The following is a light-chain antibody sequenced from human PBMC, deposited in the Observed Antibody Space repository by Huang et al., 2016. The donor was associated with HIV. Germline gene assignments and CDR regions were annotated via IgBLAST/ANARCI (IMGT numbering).Light chain of an antibody. V-gene: IGKV1-9*01. J-gene: IGKJ5*01. CDR3: QQLKDYPVT. CDR1: QDIGNS. Sequence: IQLNQSPSSLSASVGDRVAITCRASQDIGNSLAWYQQRPGKAPKPLIYAASTLQGGVSSRFSGSVSGTYVTLTINDLQPEDFTTYYCQQLKDYPVTFGQGTRLDIE. CDR2: AAS.